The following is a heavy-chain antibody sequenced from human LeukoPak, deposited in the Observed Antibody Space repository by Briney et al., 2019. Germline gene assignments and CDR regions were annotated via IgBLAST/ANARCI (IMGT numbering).Heavy chain of an antibody. Sequence: PSETLSLTCTVSGGSISSSNYYWGWIRQPPGKGLEWIGSIYYSGSTYYNPSLKSRVTISVDTSKNQFSLKLSSVTAADTAVYYCARPLAYYYMDVWGKGTTVTVSS. CDR1: GGSISSSNYY. CDR2: IYYSGST. CDR3: ARPLAYYYMDV. D-gene: IGHD5-12*01. J-gene: IGHJ6*03. V-gene: IGHV4-39*01.